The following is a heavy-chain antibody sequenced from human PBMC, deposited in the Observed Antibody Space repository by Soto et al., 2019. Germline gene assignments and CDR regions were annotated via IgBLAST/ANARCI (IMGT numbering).Heavy chain of an antibody. J-gene: IGHJ5*02. D-gene: IGHD3-16*01. CDR2: IWYDGSNK. CDR3: AGGSRGDFDP. CDR1: GFTFSSNG. V-gene: IGHV3-33*01. Sequence: QVQLVESGGGVVQPGRSLRLSCAASGFTFSSNGMHWVRQAPGKGLEWVAVIWYDGSNKYNADSVKGRFTISRDNSKNPLYLQMTSLRAEDTAVYYCAGGSRGDFDPWGQGTLVTVSS.